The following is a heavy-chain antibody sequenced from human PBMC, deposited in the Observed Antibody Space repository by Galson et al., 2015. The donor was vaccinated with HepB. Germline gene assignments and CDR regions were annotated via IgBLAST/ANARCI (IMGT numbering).Heavy chain of an antibody. CDR1: GFNFNSYG. CDR3: ARAQISMLVGYFDY. D-gene: IGHD2-8*01. Sequence: SLRLSCAASGFNFNSYGMHWVRQAPGKGLEWVAVISYDGRKTDYGDSVKGRFTISRDNSKKTLYLQMNSLRVEDSAIYYCARAQISMLVGYFDYWGQGNMVTVSS. J-gene: IGHJ4*02. V-gene: IGHV3-33*05. CDR2: ISYDGRKT.